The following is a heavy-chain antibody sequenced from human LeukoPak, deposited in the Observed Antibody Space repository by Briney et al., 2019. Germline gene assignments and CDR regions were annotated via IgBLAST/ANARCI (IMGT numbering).Heavy chain of an antibody. CDR3: AKDNSYGNFDY. D-gene: IGHD5-18*01. V-gene: IGHV3-23*01. J-gene: IGHJ4*02. Sequence: GGSLRLSCAASGFTFSTYGMSWVRQAPGKGLEWVSSISGSGGGTYYADSVKGRFTISRDDSRDTLYLQMNSLRAEDTAVYYCAKDNSYGNFDYWGQGTLVTVSS. CDR1: GFTFSTYG. CDR2: ISGSGGGT.